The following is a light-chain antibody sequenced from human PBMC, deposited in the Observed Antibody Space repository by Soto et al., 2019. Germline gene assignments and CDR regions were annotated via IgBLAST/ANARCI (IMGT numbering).Light chain of an antibody. CDR2: EGN. J-gene: IGLJ3*02. CDR1: RNDIGTYNL. Sequence: QSALTQPASVSESPGQSISISCGGGRNDIGTYNLVSWYQQHPGKAPKLIIYEGNKRPSGVSNRFSGSRSGNTASLTISGLQAEDEDDYYCCSYTDGSSLLFGGGTKLTVL. CDR3: CSYTDGSSLL. V-gene: IGLV2-23*01.